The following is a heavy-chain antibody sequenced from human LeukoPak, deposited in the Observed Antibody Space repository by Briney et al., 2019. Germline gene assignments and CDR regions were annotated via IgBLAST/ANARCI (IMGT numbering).Heavy chain of an antibody. CDR3: AELGITMIGGV. D-gene: IGHD3-10*02. Sequence: GGSLRLSCAASGFIFSSYWMSWVRQAPGKGLEWVANIKQDGSEKYYVDPVKGRFTISRDNAKNSLYLRMNSLRAEDTAVYYCAELGITMIGGVWGKGTTVTISS. V-gene: IGHV3-7*01. CDR1: GFIFSSYW. J-gene: IGHJ6*04. CDR2: IKQDGSEK.